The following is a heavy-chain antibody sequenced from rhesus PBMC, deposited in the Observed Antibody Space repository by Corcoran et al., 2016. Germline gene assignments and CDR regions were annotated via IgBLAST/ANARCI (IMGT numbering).Heavy chain of an antibody. CDR2: IYGSGGCT. CDR1: GGAFSSYW. CDR3: VLGGNYDAFDF. J-gene: IGHJ3*01. D-gene: IGHD1-44*01. V-gene: IGHV4-160*01. Sequence: QVQLQESGPGLVKPSETLSLTCAVSGGAFSSYWWGWMRQPPGKGLEWIGNIYGSGGCTDYDPPLKTRATISRDTSKNQFSLKLSSVTAADTAVYSCVLGGNYDAFDFWGQGIRVTVSS.